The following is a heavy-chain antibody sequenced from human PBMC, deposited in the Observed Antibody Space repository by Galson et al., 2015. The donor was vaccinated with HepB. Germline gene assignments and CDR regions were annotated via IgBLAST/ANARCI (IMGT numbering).Heavy chain of an antibody. J-gene: IGHJ4*02. CDR1: GYTFSSYG. CDR2: ISAYNGDT. Sequence: SVKVSCKASGYTFSSYGISWVRQAPGQGLEWMGWISAYNGDTNHAQKLQGRITMTTDTSTSTAYMELRSLRSDDTAVYYCARDFRQYCTSTTCPYFDYWGQGTLVTVSS. CDR3: ARDFRQYCTSTTCPYFDY. V-gene: IGHV1-18*01. D-gene: IGHD2-2*01.